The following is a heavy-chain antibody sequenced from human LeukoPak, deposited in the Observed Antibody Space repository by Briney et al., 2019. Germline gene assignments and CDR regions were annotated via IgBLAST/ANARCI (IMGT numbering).Heavy chain of an antibody. V-gene: IGHV1-8*01. J-gene: IGHJ6*02. Sequence: ASVKVSCKASGYTFTSYDINWVRQATGQGLEWMGWMNPNSGNTGYAQKFQGRVTMTRNTSISTAYMELSSLRSEDTAVYYCARIFGFGEVYYYYGMDVWGQGTTVTVSS. CDR1: GYTFTSYD. D-gene: IGHD3-10*01. CDR2: MNPNSGNT. CDR3: ARIFGFGEVYYYYGMDV.